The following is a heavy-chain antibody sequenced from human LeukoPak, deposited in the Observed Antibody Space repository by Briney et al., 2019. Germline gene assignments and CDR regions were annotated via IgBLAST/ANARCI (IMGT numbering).Heavy chain of an antibody. J-gene: IGHJ4*02. CDR1: RFAFSSYA. CDR2: IVSSGGIT. V-gene: IGHV3-23*01. Sequence: GGSLRLSCAASRFAFSSYAMSWVRQAPGKGLEWVSSIVSSGGITYYADSLKGRFTISRDNSKNTLYLQMTSLRAEDTAVYYCARDRVVVIGPALYSHHWGEGTLVTVSS. D-gene: IGHD2-15*01. CDR3: ARDRVVVIGPALYSHH.